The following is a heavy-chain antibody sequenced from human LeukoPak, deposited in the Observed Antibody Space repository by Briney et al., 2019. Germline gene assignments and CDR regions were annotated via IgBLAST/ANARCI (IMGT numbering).Heavy chain of an antibody. D-gene: IGHD3-3*01. CDR3: ARLGGRFLEWLFRRPAYFDY. CDR2: INHSGST. J-gene: IGHJ4*02. CDR1: GGSFSGYY. Sequence: SETLSLTCAVYGGSFSGYYWSWIRQPPGKGLEWIGEINHSGSTNYNPSLKSRVTISVDTSKNQFSLKLSSVTAADTAVYYCARLGGRFLEWLFRRPAYFDYWGQGTLVTVSP. V-gene: IGHV4-34*01.